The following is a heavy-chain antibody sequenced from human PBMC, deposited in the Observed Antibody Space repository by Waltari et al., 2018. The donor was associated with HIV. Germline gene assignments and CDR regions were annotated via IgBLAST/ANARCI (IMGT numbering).Heavy chain of an antibody. Sequence: EVQLVPSGAEVKKPGESLRLSCKGSGYSFTSYWISWVRQMPGKGLEWMGRFVPIATESDYNTCSEGHLASSADTSSSTADRQWSSLQASDTAMYYCARLPYLGSYEGGYFDIWGQGTMVTVSS. CDR3: ARLPYLGSYEGGYFDI. CDR1: GYSFTSYW. D-gene: IGHD3-22*01. J-gene: IGHJ3*02. CDR2: FVPIATES. V-gene: IGHV5-10-1*01.